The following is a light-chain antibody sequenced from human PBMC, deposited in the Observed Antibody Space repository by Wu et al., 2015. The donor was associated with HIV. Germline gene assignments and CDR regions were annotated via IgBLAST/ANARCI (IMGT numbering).Light chain of an antibody. CDR3: QQYGTSSYT. J-gene: IGKJ2*01. CDR2: GAS. V-gene: IGKV3-20*01. CDR1: QSVSSNY. Sequence: EIVLTQSPGTLSLSPGERATLSCRASQSVSSNYLAWYQQKPGQAPRLLIYGASIRATGIPDRFSGSGSGPDFSLTISRLEPEDCAVYYCQQYGTSSYTFGQGTKLEIK.